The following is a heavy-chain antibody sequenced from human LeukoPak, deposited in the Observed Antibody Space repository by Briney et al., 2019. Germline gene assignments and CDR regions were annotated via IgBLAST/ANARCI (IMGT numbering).Heavy chain of an antibody. D-gene: IGHD3-3*01. CDR1: GGTFSSYY. V-gene: IGHV4-59*08. Sequence: SETLTLTCTASGGTFSSYYWSWIRQPPGKGLEWIGYIYYSGGTKYNPFLKSRVTISVDTSKNQFSLKLSSVTAADTAVYYCARSGSEWLPTMNYYYYGMDVWGQGTTVTVSS. CDR2: IYYSGGT. CDR3: ARSGSEWLPTMNYYYYGMDV. J-gene: IGHJ6*02.